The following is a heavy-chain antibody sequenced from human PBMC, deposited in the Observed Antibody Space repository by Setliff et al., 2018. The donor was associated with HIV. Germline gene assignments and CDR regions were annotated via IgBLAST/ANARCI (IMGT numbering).Heavy chain of an antibody. CDR3: TSGNLRAGLGY. D-gene: IGHD6-19*01. CDR2: IYYSGST. V-gene: IGHV4-59*01. J-gene: IGHJ4*02. CDR1: GDSSGINY. Sequence: SETLSLTCTVSGDSSGINYWAWIRQPPGKGLEWIGYIYYSGSTNYNPSLKSRVTISVDTSQNQFSLKMSSVTAADTAVYYCTSGNLRAGLGYWGQGTLVTVSS.